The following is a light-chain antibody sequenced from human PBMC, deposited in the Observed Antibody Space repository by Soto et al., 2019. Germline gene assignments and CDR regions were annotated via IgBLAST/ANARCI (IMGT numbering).Light chain of an antibody. CDR2: GAS. J-gene: IGKJ1*01. V-gene: IGKV3-15*01. CDR1: QSISNN. Sequence: EIVMTQSPATLSVSPGERATLSCRASQSISNNLAWYHQRPGQAPRLLIYGASTRATGIPARFSGSGSGTDFTLTISSLQSEDFPVYYCQQYNNWWTFGQGTRVEIK. CDR3: QQYNNWWT.